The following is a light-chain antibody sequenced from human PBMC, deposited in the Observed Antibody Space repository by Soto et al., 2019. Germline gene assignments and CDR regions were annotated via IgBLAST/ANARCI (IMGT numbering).Light chain of an antibody. CDR2: EVS. Sequence: QAVVTQPPSASGSPGQSVTISCTGTSSDVGGYNYVSWYQQQPGKVPKLIIYEVSKWPSGVPDRFSGSRSGNTASLTVSGLQAEDEADYYCSSYADSNNLVFGGGTKLTVL. CDR3: SSYADSNNLV. V-gene: IGLV2-8*01. CDR1: SSDVGGYNY. J-gene: IGLJ2*01.